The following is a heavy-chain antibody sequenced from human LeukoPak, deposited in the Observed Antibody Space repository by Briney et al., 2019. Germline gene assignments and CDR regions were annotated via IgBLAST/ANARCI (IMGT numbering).Heavy chain of an antibody. D-gene: IGHD5-24*01. Sequence: AGGSLRLSCAASGFTFSTYGMSWVRQAPGKGLQWVSAISRSGANTYYTDSVKGRSAISRDNSKNTLYLQMNSLRAEDTAVYYCAKDLDGYSSRIPRPDAFDLWGQGTMVTVSS. CDR1: GFTFSTYG. J-gene: IGHJ3*01. V-gene: IGHV3-23*01. CDR2: ISRSGANT. CDR3: AKDLDGYSSRIPRPDAFDL.